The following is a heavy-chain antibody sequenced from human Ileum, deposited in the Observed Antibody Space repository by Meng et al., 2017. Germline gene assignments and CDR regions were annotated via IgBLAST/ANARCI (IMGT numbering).Heavy chain of an antibody. V-gene: IGHV4-4*02. Sequence: QGQLQESGPGLVTPSGTLSLTCAVSSGSITSDTYWSWVRLPPGKGLEWIGQISHSGSTFYNPSLKSRVTMSVDKSKSQFSLMLTSVTAADTAVYYCARHGGYYQGFWGQGTLVTVSS. CDR3: ARHGGYYQGF. J-gene: IGHJ4*02. D-gene: IGHD4-23*01. CDR2: ISHSGST. CDR1: SGSITSDTY.